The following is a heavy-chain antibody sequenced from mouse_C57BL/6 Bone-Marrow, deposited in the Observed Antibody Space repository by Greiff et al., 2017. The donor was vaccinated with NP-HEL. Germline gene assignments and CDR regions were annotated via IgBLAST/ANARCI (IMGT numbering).Heavy chain of an antibody. CDR2: IYPRSGNT. J-gene: IGHJ3*01. V-gene: IGHV1-81*01. CDR1: GYTFTSYG. CDR3: AVFAY. Sequence: QVQLKQSGAELARPGASVKLSCKASGYTFTSYGISWVKQRTGQGLEWIGEIYPRSGNTYYNEKFKGKATLTADKSSSTAYMELRSLTSEDSAVYFCAVFAYWGQGTLVTVSA.